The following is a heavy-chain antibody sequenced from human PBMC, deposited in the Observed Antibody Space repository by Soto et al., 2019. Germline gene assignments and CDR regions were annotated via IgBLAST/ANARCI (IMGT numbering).Heavy chain of an antibody. D-gene: IGHD3-9*01. V-gene: IGHV1-3*01. CDR3: AREVYDILTGYPNAFDY. Sequence: QVQLVQSGAEVKKPGASVKVSCKASGYTFTSYAMPWVRQAPGQRLEWMGWINAGNGNTKYSQKFQGRVTITRDTSAGRAYMERSSLRSEDTAGYYWAREVYDILTGYPNAFDYWCQGTLVTVSS. J-gene: IGHJ4*02. CDR2: INAGNGNT. CDR1: GYTFTSYA.